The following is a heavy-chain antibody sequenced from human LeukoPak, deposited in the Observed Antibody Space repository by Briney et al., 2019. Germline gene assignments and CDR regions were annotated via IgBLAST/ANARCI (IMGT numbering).Heavy chain of an antibody. CDR3: AKDIGADSGSYGYYFDY. J-gene: IGHJ4*02. CDR1: GFTFDDYA. Sequence: GGSLRLSCAASGFTFDDYAMHWVRQALGKGLEWVSGISWNSGNIGYADSVKGRFTISRDNAKNSLYLQMNSLRAEDMALYYCAKDIGADSGSYGYYFDYWGQGTLVTVSS. D-gene: IGHD1-26*01. CDR2: ISWNSGNI. V-gene: IGHV3-9*03.